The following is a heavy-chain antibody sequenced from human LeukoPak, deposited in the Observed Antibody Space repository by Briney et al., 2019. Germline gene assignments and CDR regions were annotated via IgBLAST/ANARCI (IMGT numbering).Heavy chain of an antibody. CDR2: IIPILGIA. V-gene: IGHV1-69*04. Sequence: ASVKVSCKASGGTFSSYAISWVRQAPGQGLEWMGRIIPILGIANYAQKFQGRVTITADKSTCTAYMELSSLRSEDTAVYYCARSGREASNWFDPWGQGTLVTVSS. J-gene: IGHJ5*02. CDR1: GGTFSSYA. CDR3: ARSGREASNWFDP.